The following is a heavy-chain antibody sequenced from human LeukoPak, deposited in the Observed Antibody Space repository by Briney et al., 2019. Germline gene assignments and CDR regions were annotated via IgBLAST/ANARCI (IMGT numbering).Heavy chain of an antibody. CDR3: TRNNWFDP. V-gene: IGHV4-34*01. J-gene: IGHJ5*02. CDR1: GGSFSSYY. CDR2: INHSGTT. Sequence: SETLSLTCAVYGGSFSSYYWSWIRQSPGKGLEWIGEINHSGTTRYNPSLKSRVTISVDTPQNQFSLRLSSVTAADTAVYYCTRNNWFDPWGQGTLVTVSS.